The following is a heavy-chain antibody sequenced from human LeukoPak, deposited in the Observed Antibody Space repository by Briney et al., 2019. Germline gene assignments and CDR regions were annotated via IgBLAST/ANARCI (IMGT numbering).Heavy chain of an antibody. D-gene: IGHD6-19*01. J-gene: IGHJ3*02. Sequence: MPSETLSLTCAVYGGSFSGYYWSWIRQPPGKGLEWIGEINHSGSTNYNPSLKSRVTISVDTSKNQFSLKLSSVTAADTAVYYCARFSGVYSSGWYEVWDWAFDIWGQGTMVTVSS. V-gene: IGHV4-34*01. CDR2: INHSGST. CDR3: ARFSGVYSSGWYEVWDWAFDI. CDR1: GGSFSGYY.